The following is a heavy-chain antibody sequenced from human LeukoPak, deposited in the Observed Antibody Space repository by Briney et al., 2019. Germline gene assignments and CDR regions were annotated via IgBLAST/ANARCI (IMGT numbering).Heavy chain of an antibody. D-gene: IGHD4-17*01. CDR1: GGSISSSGYY. CDR3: AKLVTTVTTSFFHHDAFDI. J-gene: IGHJ3*02. Sequence: SDTLSLTCTVSGGSISSSGYYWSWIRQHPGKGLEWIGYYYYSASTYYSPSLKSRVTISVDTSKNQFSLRLSSVTAADTAVYYCAKLVTTVTTSFFHHDAFDIWGQGTMVSVSS. V-gene: IGHV4-31*03. CDR2: YYYSAST.